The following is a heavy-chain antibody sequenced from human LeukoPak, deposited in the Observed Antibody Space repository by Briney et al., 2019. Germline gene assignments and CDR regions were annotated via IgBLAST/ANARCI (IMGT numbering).Heavy chain of an antibody. CDR1: GYTFTSYD. J-gene: IGHJ6*02. CDR3: ARSSTIFSGAYYYYGMDV. D-gene: IGHD3-3*01. V-gene: IGHV1-8*01. Sequence: ASVTVSCKASGYTFTSYDINWVRQATGQGLEWMGWMNPNSGNTGYAQKFQGRVTMTRNTSISTAYMELSSLRSEDTAVYYCARSSTIFSGAYYYYGMDVWGQGTTVTVSS. CDR2: MNPNSGNT.